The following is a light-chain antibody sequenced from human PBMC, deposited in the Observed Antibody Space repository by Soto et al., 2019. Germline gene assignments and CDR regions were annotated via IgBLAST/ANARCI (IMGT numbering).Light chain of an antibody. V-gene: IGLV2-14*01. CDR3: SSYTSSSTWV. J-gene: IGLJ3*02. Sequence: QSALTQPASVSGSPGQSITISCTGTSSDVGGYNYVSWYQQHPGKAPKLMIYEVSNRPSGVSNRFSGSKSGNTASLTISGLQAEDEADYYCSSYTSSSTWVVGGGTKLTGL. CDR1: SSDVGGYNY. CDR2: EVS.